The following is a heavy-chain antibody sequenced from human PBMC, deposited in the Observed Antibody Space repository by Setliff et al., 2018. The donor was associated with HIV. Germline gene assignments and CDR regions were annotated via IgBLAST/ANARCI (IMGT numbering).Heavy chain of an antibody. D-gene: IGHD4-17*01. CDR2: ISGSGGNT. CDR3: ARVKMTTVTTTGAFDL. J-gene: IGHJ3*01. CDR1: GFTFSDYY. V-gene: IGHV3-11*04. Sequence: GGSLRLSCAASGFTFSDYYVDWVRQAPGKGLEWVSGISGSGGNTFYVDSMKGRFTISRDNAQKSLYLQMNSLRAEDSAVYYCARVKMTTVTTTGAFDLWGQGTMVTVSS.